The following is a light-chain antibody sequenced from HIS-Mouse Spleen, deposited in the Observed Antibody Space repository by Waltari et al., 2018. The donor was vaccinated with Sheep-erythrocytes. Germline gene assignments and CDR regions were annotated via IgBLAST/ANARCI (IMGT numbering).Light chain of an antibody. CDR3: CSYAGSSTPWV. J-gene: IGLJ3*02. CDR1: SSDVGSYTL. CDR2: EGS. Sequence: QSALTQPAPVSGSPGQSLPIPCTGTSSDVGSYTLVSWYQQHPGKAPKLMIYEGSKRPSGVSNRFSGSKSGNTASLTISGLQAEDEADYYCCSYAGSSTPWVFGGGTKLTVL. V-gene: IGLV2-23*01.